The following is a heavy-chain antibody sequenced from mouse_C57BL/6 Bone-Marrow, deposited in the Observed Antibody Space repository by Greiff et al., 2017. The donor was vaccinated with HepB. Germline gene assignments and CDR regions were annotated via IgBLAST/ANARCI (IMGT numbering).Heavy chain of an antibody. D-gene: IGHD3-3*01. CDR3: ARGDGRRFAY. J-gene: IGHJ3*01. V-gene: IGHV3-6*01. CDR1: GYSITSGYY. CDR2: ISYDGSN. Sequence: DVHLVESGPGLVKPSQSLSLTCSVTGYSITSGYYWNWIRQFPGNKLEWMGYISYDGSNNYNPSLKNRISITRDTSKNQFFLKLNSVTTEDTATYYCARGDGRRFAYWGQGTLVTVSA.